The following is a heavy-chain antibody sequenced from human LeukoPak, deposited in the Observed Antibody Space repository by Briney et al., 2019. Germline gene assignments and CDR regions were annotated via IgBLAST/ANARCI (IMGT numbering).Heavy chain of an antibody. J-gene: IGHJ4*02. CDR2: ISSSSSTI. Sequence: GGSLRLSCAASGFTFSSYSMNWVRQAPGKGLEWVSYISSSSSTIYYADSVKGRFTISRDNAKNSLYLQMNSLRAEDTAVYYCAAGGVVKGFDYWGQGTLVTVSS. D-gene: IGHD3-22*01. CDR3: AAGGVVKGFDY. V-gene: IGHV3-48*01. CDR1: GFTFSSYS.